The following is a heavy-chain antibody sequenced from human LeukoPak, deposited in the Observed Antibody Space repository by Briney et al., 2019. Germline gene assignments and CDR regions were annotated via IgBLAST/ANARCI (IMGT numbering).Heavy chain of an antibody. J-gene: IGHJ6*02. Sequence: SETLSLTCTVSGGSISSYYWSWIRQPPGKGLEWIGYIYYSGSTNYNPSLKSRVTISVGTSKNQFSLKLSSVTAADTAVYYCARQGSVLAEYYYGMDAWGQGTTVTVSS. D-gene: IGHD3-16*01. CDR3: ARQGSVLAEYYYGMDA. CDR1: GGSISSYY. V-gene: IGHV4-59*08. CDR2: IYYSGST.